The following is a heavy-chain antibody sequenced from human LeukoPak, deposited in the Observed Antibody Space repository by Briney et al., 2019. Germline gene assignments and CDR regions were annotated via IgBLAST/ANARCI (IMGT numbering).Heavy chain of an antibody. CDR2: ISGSGGST. D-gene: IGHD6-13*01. CDR3: AKDSSSWYDLSNFDY. V-gene: IGHV3-23*01. CDR1: GFTFSSYE. Sequence: GGSLRLSCAASGFTFSSYEMNWVRQAPGKGLEWVSAISGSGGSTYYADSVKGRFTISRDNSKNTLYLQMNSLRAEDTAVYYCAKDSSSWYDLSNFDYWGQGTLVTVSS. J-gene: IGHJ4*02.